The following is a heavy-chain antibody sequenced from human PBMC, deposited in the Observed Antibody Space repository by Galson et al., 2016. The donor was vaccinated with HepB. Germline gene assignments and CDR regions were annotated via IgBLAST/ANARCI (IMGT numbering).Heavy chain of an antibody. Sequence: EPLSLTCSVSGAPITRENYYWGWIRQPPGKGLEWIATIYYTGRSDYNPSLKSGVTISIDTSNNQFSLRLDSVTAADTAIYYCARQESSAVGGFDYWGPGTLVTVSS. J-gene: IGHJ4*02. CDR3: ARQESSAVGGFDY. D-gene: IGHD3-10*01. CDR2: IYYTGRS. CDR1: GAPITRENYY. V-gene: IGHV4-39*01.